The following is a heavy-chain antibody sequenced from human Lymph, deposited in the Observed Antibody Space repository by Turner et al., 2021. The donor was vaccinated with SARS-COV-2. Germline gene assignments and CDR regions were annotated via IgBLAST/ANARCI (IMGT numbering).Heavy chain of an antibody. J-gene: IGHJ6*02. CDR2: SIPILRIA. CDR1: GGTFSSYA. D-gene: IGHD3-10*01. CDR3: ARVAGGFGELGYYYYYGMDV. V-gene: IGHV1-69*10. Sequence: VQLVQSGAEVKKPGSSVKVSCKASGGTFSSYAISWVRQAPGQGREWMGGSIPILRIANVEQKFQGRVKITANKPTSTAFMEWSSLRSQDPAVFYGARVAGGFGELGYYYYYGMDVWGQGTTVTVSS.